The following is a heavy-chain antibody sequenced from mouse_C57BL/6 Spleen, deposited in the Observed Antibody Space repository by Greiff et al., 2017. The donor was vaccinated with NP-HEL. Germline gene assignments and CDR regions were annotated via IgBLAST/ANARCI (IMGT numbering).Heavy chain of an antibody. CDR3: ARYGPLYAMDY. V-gene: IGHV7-3*01. CDR1: GFTFTDYY. D-gene: IGHD6-1*01. CDR2: IRNKANGYTT. Sequence: EVMLVESGGGLVQPGGSLSLSCAASGFTFTDYYMSWVRQPPGKALEWLGFIRNKANGYTTEYSASVKGRFTISRDNSQSILYLQMNALRAEDSATYYCARYGPLYAMDYWGQGTSVTVSS. J-gene: IGHJ4*01.